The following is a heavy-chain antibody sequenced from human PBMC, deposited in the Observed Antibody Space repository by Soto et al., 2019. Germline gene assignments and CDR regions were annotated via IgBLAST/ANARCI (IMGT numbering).Heavy chain of an antibody. CDR3: ARDSKQLVSYYYYGMAV. J-gene: IGHJ6*02. CDR2: ISAYNGNT. D-gene: IGHD6-6*01. V-gene: IGHV1-18*01. CDR1: GYTFTSYG. Sequence: ASVKVSCKASGYTFTSYGISWVRQAPGQGLEWMGWISAYNGNTNYAQKLQGRVTMTTDTSTSTAYMELRSLRSDDTAVYYCARDSKQLVSYYYYGMAVWGQGTTVTVSS.